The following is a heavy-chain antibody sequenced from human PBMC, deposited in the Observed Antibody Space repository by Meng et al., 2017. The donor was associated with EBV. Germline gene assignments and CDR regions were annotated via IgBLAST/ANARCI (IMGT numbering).Heavy chain of an antibody. V-gene: IGHV4-39*07. CDR2: IYYSRST. CDR3: ADYSS. Sequence: LELRESGLGLVKPSETLSLTCTVSGGAISSSSCYWGWIRQPTGKGLEWIGSIYYSRSTYYNPSLKSRVTISVDPSKKQFSLKLSSVTAADTTVYYCADYSSWGQGTLVTVSS. CDR1: GGAISSSSCY. D-gene: IGHD4-11*01. J-gene: IGHJ4*02.